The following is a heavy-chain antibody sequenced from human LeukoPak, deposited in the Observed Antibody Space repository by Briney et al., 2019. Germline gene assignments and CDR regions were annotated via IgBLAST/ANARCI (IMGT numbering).Heavy chain of an antibody. CDR1: GFSFSGYG. D-gene: IGHD5-18*01. CDR2: IRYDGSNE. CDR3: AKNPPANTAMVTHDY. V-gene: IGHV3-30*02. J-gene: IGHJ4*02. Sequence: GGSLRLSCAASGFSFSGYGMHWVRQAPGKGLEWVAFIRYDGSNEYYADSVKGRFTISRDNSKNTLYLQMNSLRAEDTAVYYCAKNPPANTAMVTHDYWGQGTLVTVSS.